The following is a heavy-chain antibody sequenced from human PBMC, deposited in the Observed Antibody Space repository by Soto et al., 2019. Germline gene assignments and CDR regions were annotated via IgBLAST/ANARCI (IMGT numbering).Heavy chain of an antibody. J-gene: IGHJ4*02. CDR3: AHRVNSGSYVG. Sequence: QITLKESGPTLVKPTQTLTLTCTFSGFSLSTSGVGVGWIRQPPGKALEWLALIYWDDDKRYSPSLKSRLTITTDTSKHQVVLTMTNMDPVDTATYYCAHRVNSGSYVGWGQGTLVTVSS. CDR1: GFSLSTSGVG. CDR2: IYWDDDK. V-gene: IGHV2-5*02. D-gene: IGHD1-26*01.